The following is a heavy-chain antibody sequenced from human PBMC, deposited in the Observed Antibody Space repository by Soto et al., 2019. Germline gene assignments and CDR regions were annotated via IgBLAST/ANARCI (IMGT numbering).Heavy chain of an antibody. V-gene: IGHV4-39*01. CDR3: ARGITGTHYYYYYYYMDV. CDR1: GGSISSSSYY. Sequence: SETLSLTCTVSGGSISSSSYYWGWIRQPPGKGLEWIGSIYYSGSTYYNPSLKSRVTISVDTSKNQFSLKLSSVTAADTAVYYCARGITGTHYYYYYYYMDVWGKGTTVTVSS. CDR2: IYYSGST. D-gene: IGHD1-7*01. J-gene: IGHJ6*03.